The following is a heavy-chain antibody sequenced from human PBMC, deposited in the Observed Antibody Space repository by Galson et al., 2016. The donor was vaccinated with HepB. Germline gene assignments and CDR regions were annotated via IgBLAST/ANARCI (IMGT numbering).Heavy chain of an antibody. CDR3: ARIGDEGVANWFDP. J-gene: IGHJ5*02. V-gene: IGHV3-11*03. D-gene: IGHD2-21*02. CDR1: GFTFSDYS. CDR2: ISSSSSFT. Sequence: SLRLSCAASGFTFSDYSMTWIRQAPGKGLQWVSDISSSSSFTHYPDSVKGRFTISRDNAKNSLYLQMSSLRVDDTAVYYCARIGDEGVANWFDPWGQGTLVTVSS.